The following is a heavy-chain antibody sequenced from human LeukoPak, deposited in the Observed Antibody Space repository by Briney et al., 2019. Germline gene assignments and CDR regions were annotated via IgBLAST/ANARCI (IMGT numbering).Heavy chain of an antibody. CDR2: TYYRSKLYN. D-gene: IGHD3-10*02. V-gene: IGHV6-1*01. Sequence: SQTHTLICVVSGDIVSSNSSAWNWIRQSPSSGIEWLGRTYYRSKLYNDYAVSVKSRITINQDTSKNQFFLQLNSVTPEDTAVYYCARDTSHFVLWGRKTLVTVSS. CDR3: ARDTSHFVL. CDR1: GDIVSSNSSA. J-gene: IGHJ4*02.